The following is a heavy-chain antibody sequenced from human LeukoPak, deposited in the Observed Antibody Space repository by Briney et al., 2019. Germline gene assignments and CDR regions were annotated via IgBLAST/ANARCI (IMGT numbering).Heavy chain of an antibody. CDR3: ARDLDIAVAGTSDAFDI. CDR1: GFTFSSYE. Sequence: TGGSLRLSCAASGFTFSSYEMNWVRQAPGKGLEWVSHISSSGSTIYYADSVKGRFTISRDNAKNSLYLQINSLRAEDTAVYYCARDLDIAVAGTSDAFDIWGQGTMVTVSS. D-gene: IGHD6-19*01. V-gene: IGHV3-48*03. CDR2: ISSSGSTI. J-gene: IGHJ3*02.